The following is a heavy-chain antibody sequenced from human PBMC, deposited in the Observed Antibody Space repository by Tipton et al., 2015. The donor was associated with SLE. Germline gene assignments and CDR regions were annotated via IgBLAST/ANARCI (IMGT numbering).Heavy chain of an antibody. D-gene: IGHD2-21*02. CDR2: IYYSGIT. CDR3: ARESYCGGDCYRTFDI. Sequence: TLSLTCTISGGSNSRSSDYWGWIRQPPGKGLEWIATIYYSGITYYNPSLKSRVTISVDTSKNQFSLRLSSVTAADTAVYYCARESYCGGDCYRTFDIWGQGTMVTVSS. V-gene: IGHV4-39*07. J-gene: IGHJ3*02. CDR1: GGSNSRSSDY.